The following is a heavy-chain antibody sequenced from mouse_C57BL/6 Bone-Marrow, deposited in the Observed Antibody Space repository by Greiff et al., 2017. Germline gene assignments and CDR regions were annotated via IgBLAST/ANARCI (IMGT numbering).Heavy chain of an antibody. CDR3: ARQGYDYDGVAY. J-gene: IGHJ3*01. CDR2: IRNKANGYTT. CDR1: GFTFTDYY. V-gene: IGHV7-3*01. Sequence: DVQLVESGGGLVQPGGSLSLSCAASGFTFTDYYMSWVRQPPGKALEWLGFIRNKANGYTTEYSASVKGRFTISRDNSQSILYLQMSALRAEDSATYYCARQGYDYDGVAYWGQGTLVTVSA. D-gene: IGHD2-4*01.